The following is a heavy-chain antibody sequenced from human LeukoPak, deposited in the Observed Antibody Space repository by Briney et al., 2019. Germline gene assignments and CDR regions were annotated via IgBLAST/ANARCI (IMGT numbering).Heavy chain of an antibody. Sequence: ASVKVSCKASGYTFTGYYMHWVRQAPGQGLEWMGWINPNSGGTNYAQKFQGWVTMTRDTSISTAYMELSRLRSDDTAVYYCARGRSRRSRGYYYGMDVWGQGTTVTVSS. CDR1: GYTFTGYY. J-gene: IGHJ6*02. D-gene: IGHD1-26*01. CDR2: INPNSGGT. CDR3: ARGRSRRSRGYYYGMDV. V-gene: IGHV1-2*04.